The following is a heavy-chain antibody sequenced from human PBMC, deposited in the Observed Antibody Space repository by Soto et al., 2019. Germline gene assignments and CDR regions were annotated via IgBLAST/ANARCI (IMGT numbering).Heavy chain of an antibody. CDR1: GFTFNNYW. Sequence: GGSLRLSCAASGFTFNNYWMHWVRQDPGKGLVWVSRISSDGSSTNYADSVKGRFAISRDNSKNTLYPQMNSLRAEDTAVYYCAKDQSREYQLLRVETPGYGMDVWGQGTTVTVSS. V-gene: IGHV3-74*01. J-gene: IGHJ6*02. D-gene: IGHD2-2*01. CDR3: AKDQSREYQLLRVETPGYGMDV. CDR2: ISSDGSST.